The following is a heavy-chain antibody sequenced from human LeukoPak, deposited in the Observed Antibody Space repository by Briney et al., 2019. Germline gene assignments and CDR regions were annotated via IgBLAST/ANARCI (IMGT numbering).Heavy chain of an antibody. Sequence: GGSLRLSCAASGFTVSSNYMSWVRQAPGKGLEWVSVIYSGGSTYYADSVKGRFTISRDNSKNTLYLQMNSLRAEDTAVYYCALRIAVPGGFDSWGQGTLVTVSS. CDR2: IYSGGST. V-gene: IGHV3-66*01. D-gene: IGHD6-19*01. CDR3: ALRIAVPGGFDS. CDR1: GFTVSSNY. J-gene: IGHJ4*02.